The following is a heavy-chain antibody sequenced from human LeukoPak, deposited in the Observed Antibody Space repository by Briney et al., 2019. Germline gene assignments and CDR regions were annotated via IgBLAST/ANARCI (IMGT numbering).Heavy chain of an antibody. J-gene: IGHJ6*02. V-gene: IGHV4-4*07. Sequence: SETLSLTCTVSGGSISSYYWSWIRQPAGKGLEWIGRIYTSGSTNYNPSLKSRVTMSVDTSKNQFSLKLSSVTAADRAVYYCARVVGSGWSPYCYGMDVWGQGTTVTVSS. D-gene: IGHD6-19*01. CDR3: ARVVGSGWSPYCYGMDV. CDR1: GGSISSYY. CDR2: IYTSGST.